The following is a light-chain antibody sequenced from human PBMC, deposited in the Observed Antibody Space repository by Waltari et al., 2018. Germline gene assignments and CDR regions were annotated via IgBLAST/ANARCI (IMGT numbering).Light chain of an antibody. V-gene: IGLV1-40*01. CDR1: SSNIGADYD. CDR2: GNS. J-gene: IGLJ2*01. CDR3: QSYDNSLGGSKV. Sequence: QSVLTQPPSVSGALGQRVTISCTGSSSNIGADYDVHWYQQVPGTAPKLLISGNSVRPSGVPGRFSASKSGAAASLASTGLQAEDEADYYCQSYDNSLGGSKVFGGGTRLSVL.